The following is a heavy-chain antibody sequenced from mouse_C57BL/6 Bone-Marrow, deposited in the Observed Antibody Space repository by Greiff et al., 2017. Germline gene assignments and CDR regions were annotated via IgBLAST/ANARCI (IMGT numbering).Heavy chain of an antibody. D-gene: IGHD1-1*01. Sequence: QVQLQQSGPELVKPGASVKLSCKASGYTFTSYDINWVKQRPGQGLEWIGWIYPRDGSTKYNEKFKGKATLTVDTSSSTAYMELHSLTSEDSAVYFCERLEVDGSGGDWCFGVGGTGTAVTVSS. V-gene: IGHV1-85*01. CDR3: ERLEVDGSGGDWCFGV. J-gene: IGHJ1*03. CDR2: IYPRDGST. CDR1: GYTFTSYD.